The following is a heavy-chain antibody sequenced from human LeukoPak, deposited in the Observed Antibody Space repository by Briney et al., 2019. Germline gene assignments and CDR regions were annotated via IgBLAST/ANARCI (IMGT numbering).Heavy chain of an antibody. D-gene: IGHD2-15*01. J-gene: IGHJ4*02. CDR1: GYTLYGVY. CDR2: IDPNSGGT. Sequence: GASVNVSCKVSGYTLYGVYTDWVRQAPGQGLEWMGWIDPNSGGTSYAQEFQDRVTLTRDTSISTAYMELTRLRSDDTAVYYCARAGYCSGGSLYALDYWGQGTLVTVSS. CDR3: ARAGYCSGGSLYALDY. V-gene: IGHV1-2*02.